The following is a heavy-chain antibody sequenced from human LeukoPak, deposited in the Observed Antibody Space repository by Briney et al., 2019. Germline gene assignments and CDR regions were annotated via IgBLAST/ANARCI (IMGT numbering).Heavy chain of an antibody. D-gene: IGHD3-10*01. CDR2: IIPILGIA. Sequence: SVKVSCKASGGTFSSYAISWVRQAPGQGLEWMGRIIPILGIANYAQKFQGRVTITADKSTSTAYMELSSLRSEDTAVYYCARDRVTMVRGVPSALGGRNGMDVWGQGTTVTVSS. V-gene: IGHV1-69*04. CDR3: ARDRVTMVRGVPSALGGRNGMDV. J-gene: IGHJ6*02. CDR1: GGTFSSYA.